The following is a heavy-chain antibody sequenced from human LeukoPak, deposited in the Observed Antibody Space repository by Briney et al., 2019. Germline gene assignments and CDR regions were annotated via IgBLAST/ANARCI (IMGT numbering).Heavy chain of an antibody. J-gene: IGHJ4*02. D-gene: IGHD3-22*01. CDR1: GFTFSSYS. CDR3: ARVEDYGYYDSSGYFDY. CDR2: ISSSSSYI. V-gene: IGHV3-21*01. Sequence: GGSLRLSCAASGFTFSSYSMNWVRQAPVKGLEWVSSISSSSSYIYYADSVKGRFTISRDNAKNSLYLQMNSLRAEDTAVYYCARVEDYGYYDSSGYFDYWGQGTLVTVSS.